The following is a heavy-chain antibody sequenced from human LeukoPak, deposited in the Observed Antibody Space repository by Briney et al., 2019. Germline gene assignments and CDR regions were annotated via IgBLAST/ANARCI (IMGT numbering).Heavy chain of an antibody. CDR1: GGSISSGGYS. Sequence: PSETMSLTCAVSGGSISSGGYSWSWIWQPPGKGLEWIGYIYHSGSTYYNPSLKSRVTISVDRSKNQFSLKLSSVTAADTAVYYCARGEQLWNFDYWGQGTLVTVSS. J-gene: IGHJ4*02. V-gene: IGHV4-30-2*01. CDR3: ARGEQLWNFDY. D-gene: IGHD5-18*01. CDR2: IYHSGST.